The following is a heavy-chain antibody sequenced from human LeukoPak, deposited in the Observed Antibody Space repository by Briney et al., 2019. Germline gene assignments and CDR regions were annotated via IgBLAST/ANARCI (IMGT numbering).Heavy chain of an antibody. CDR1: GFTFSSYA. J-gene: IGHJ4*02. Sequence: GGSLRLPCAASGFTFSSYAMSWVRQAPGKGLEWVSAISASGGNTYDADSEKGRFTIYRDNSKNTLGLQMSRLRAEDTAVYYCAKGHCSSASCYAFDSWGQGTLVTVSS. CDR2: ISASGGNT. V-gene: IGHV3-23*01. CDR3: AKGHCSSASCYAFDS. D-gene: IGHD2-2*01.